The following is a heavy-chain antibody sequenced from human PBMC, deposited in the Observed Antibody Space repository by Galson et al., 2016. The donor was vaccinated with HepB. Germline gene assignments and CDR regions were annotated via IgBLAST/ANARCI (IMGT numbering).Heavy chain of an antibody. Sequence: SLRLSCAASGFTFSNYAMSWVRQAPGKGLEWIAAISGSSDHTYYADPVKGRFTISRDNFKNTLYLQLSSLRAEDTAVYYCARLALPGICCYFYYWGQGTLVTVSS. CDR3: ARLALPGICCYFYY. J-gene: IGHJ4*02. D-gene: IGHD1-14*01. CDR2: ISGSSDHT. CDR1: GFTFSNYA. V-gene: IGHV3-23*01.